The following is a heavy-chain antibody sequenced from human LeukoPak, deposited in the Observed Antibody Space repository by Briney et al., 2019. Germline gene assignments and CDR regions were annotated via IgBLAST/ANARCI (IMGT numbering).Heavy chain of an antibody. V-gene: IGHV4-59*01. J-gene: IGHJ4*02. D-gene: IGHD3-9*01. CDR3: ARGNFDWLYYLDY. CDR1: GGSISSYY. Sequence: SETLSLTCTVSGGSISSYYWSWIRQPPGKGLEWIGYIYYSGSTNYNPSLKSRVTISVDTSKDQFSLKLSSVTAADTAVYYCARGNFDWLYYLDYWGQGTLVTVSS. CDR2: IYYSGST.